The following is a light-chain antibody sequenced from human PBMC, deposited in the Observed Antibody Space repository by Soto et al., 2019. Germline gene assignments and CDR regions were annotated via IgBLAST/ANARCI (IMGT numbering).Light chain of an antibody. CDR3: QQYNSYPFT. CDR2: DAS. Sequence: DIQMTQSPSTLSASVGDRVTITCRASQSISSWLAWYQQKPGKAPKLLIYDASSLEGGVPSRFSGSGSGTEFTHTISSLQPDDFATYYCQQYNSYPFTVGGGTKVDIK. CDR1: QSISSW. J-gene: IGKJ4*01. V-gene: IGKV1-5*01.